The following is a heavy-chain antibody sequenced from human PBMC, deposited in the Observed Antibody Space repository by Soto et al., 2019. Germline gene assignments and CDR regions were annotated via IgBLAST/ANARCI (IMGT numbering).Heavy chain of an antibody. CDR2: ISGSGGST. Sequence: EVQLLESGGGLVQPGGSLRLSCAASGFTFSSYAMSWVRQAPGKGLEWVSAISGSGGSTYYADSVKGRFTISRDNSKNTLYLQMNSLRAEDTAVYYCAKFDYDYVWGSYRHGYFDYWGQGTLVTVSS. D-gene: IGHD3-16*02. J-gene: IGHJ4*02. CDR3: AKFDYDYVWGSYRHGYFDY. V-gene: IGHV3-23*01. CDR1: GFTFSSYA.